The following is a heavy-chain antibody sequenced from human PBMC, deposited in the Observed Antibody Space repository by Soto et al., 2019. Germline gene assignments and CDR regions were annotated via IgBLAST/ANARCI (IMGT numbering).Heavy chain of an antibody. CDR1: GGSISSYY. CDR2: IYYSGST. V-gene: IGHV4-59*08. Sequence: PXXTLSLPCTVSGGSISSYYWRWILQPPGKGLEWIGYIYYSGSTNYNPSLKSRVTISVDTSKNQFSLKLTSVTAADTAVYYCARRTRGYMDAWGKGTTVTVSS. D-gene: IGHD2-15*01. CDR3: ARRTRGYMDA. J-gene: IGHJ6*03.